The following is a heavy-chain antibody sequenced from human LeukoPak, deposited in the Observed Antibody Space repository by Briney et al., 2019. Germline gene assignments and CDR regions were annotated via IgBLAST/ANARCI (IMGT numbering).Heavy chain of an antibody. Sequence: SETLSLTCTVSGGSISSSSYYWGWIRQPPGKGLEWIGSIYYSGSTYYNPSLKSRVTISVDTSKNQFSLKLSSVTAADTAVYYCAKGLIQLVLFSRNWFDPWGQGTLVTVSS. CDR3: AKGLIQLVLFSRNWFDP. V-gene: IGHV4-39*01. J-gene: IGHJ5*02. CDR1: GGSISSSSYY. D-gene: IGHD5-18*01. CDR2: IYYSGST.